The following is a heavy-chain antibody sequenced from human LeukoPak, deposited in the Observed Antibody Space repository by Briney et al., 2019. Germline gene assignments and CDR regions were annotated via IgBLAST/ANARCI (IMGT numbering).Heavy chain of an antibody. CDR2: INPNSGGT. D-gene: IGHD6-6*01. V-gene: IGHV1-2*02. CDR3: ARGAYSSSSGYYYYYMDV. Sequence: GASVKVSCKAPGYTFTGYYMHWVRQAPGQGLEWMGWINPNSGGTNYAQKFQGRVTMTRDTSISTAYMELSRLRSDDTAVYYCARGAYSSSSGYYYYYMDVWGKGTTVTVSS. J-gene: IGHJ6*03. CDR1: GYTFTGYY.